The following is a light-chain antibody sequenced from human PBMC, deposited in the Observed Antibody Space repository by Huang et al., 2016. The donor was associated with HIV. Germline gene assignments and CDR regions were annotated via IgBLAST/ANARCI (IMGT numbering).Light chain of an antibody. V-gene: IGKV3-15*01. J-gene: IGKJ1*01. Sequence: EIVMTQSPATLSVSPGERATLSCRASQSIGTNLAWYQQKRGQAPRLLIYGAFTRATGIPARFSGSGSGTEFTLTISSLQYEDFAMYYCQQYNDWRTFGQGTKVETK. CDR1: QSIGTN. CDR3: QQYNDWRT. CDR2: GAF.